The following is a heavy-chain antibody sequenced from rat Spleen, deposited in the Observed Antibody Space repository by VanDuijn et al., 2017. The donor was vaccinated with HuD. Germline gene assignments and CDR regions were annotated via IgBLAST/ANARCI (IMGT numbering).Heavy chain of an antibody. CDR3: ARDHSYWDSYYPGGFAY. V-gene: IGHV2-32*01. D-gene: IGHD1-12*02. J-gene: IGHJ3*01. CDR1: GFSLTNYH. Sequence: QVQLKESGPGLVQPSQTLSLTCTVSGFSLTNYHVHWVRQPPGKGLEWMGVMWSDGDTSSNSVLKSRLSISRDTSKRQVFLKMNSLQTEDTATYYCARDHSYWDSYYPGGFAYWGQGTLVTVSS. CDR2: MWSDGDT.